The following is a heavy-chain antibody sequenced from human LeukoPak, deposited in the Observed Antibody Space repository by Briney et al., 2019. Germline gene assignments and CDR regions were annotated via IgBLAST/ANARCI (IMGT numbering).Heavy chain of an antibody. Sequence: SETLSLTCTVSGYSISSGYYWGWIRQPPGKGLEWIGSIYHSGSTYYNPSLKSRVTISVDTSKNQFSLKLSSVTAADTAVYYCARGYATGAFDIWGQGTMVTVSS. CDR3: ARGYATGAFDI. J-gene: IGHJ3*02. V-gene: IGHV4-38-2*02. CDR1: GYSISSGYY. CDR2: IYHSGST. D-gene: IGHD3-10*01.